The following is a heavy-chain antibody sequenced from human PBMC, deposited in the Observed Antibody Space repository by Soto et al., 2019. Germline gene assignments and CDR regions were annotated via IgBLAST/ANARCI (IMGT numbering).Heavy chain of an antibody. D-gene: IGHD4-17*01. Sequence: QVKLQESGPGLVKPSQTLSLSCTVSGGSIRSGGYYWSWIRQHPWKGLEWIGYVYYSGGTDYNPSLKSRVTMSLDTSKNLFSLRLTAVTAADTAVYFCATMHDYGDYAPFDNWGQGTLVTVAT. CDR2: VYYSGGT. J-gene: IGHJ4*02. CDR3: ATMHDYGDYAPFDN. V-gene: IGHV4-31*03. CDR1: GGSIRSGGYY.